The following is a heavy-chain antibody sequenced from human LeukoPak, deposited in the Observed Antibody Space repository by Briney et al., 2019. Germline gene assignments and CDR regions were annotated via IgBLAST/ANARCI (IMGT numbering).Heavy chain of an antibody. D-gene: IGHD2-2*01. CDR3: AKTLGYCSTTRCYGYYYYGLDV. CDR2: ISSSSDYT. J-gene: IGHJ6*02. V-gene: IGHV3-11*03. Sequence: GGSLRLSCAASGXTFSDYYMSWIRQAPGKGREWISYISSSSDYTNYADSVKGRFTISRDNAKNSLYLQMNSLRAEDTAVYYCAKTLGYCSTTRCYGYYYYGLDVWGQGTTVTVSS. CDR1: GXTFSDYY.